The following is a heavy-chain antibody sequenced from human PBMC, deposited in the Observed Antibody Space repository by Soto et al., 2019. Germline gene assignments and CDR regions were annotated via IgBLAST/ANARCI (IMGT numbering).Heavy chain of an antibody. CDR3: AKGIEVGVLYYGMNV. V-gene: IGHV3-30*18. Sequence: GGXLRLSCSASVFACSSYGMHWVRQAPGKGLEWVAVISHDGDNKYYADSVKGRFTISRDNSKNTLFLQMSSLGVEDTAVFYCAKGIEVGVLYYGMNVWGQGTTVTVSS. J-gene: IGHJ6*02. CDR2: ISHDGDNK. CDR1: VFACSSYG. D-gene: IGHD2-15*01.